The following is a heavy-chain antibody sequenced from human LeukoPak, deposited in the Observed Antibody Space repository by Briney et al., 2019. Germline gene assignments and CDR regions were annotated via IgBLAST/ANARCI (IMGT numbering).Heavy chain of an antibody. CDR3: ARGRTDVLLWFGELLNPNWFDP. D-gene: IGHD3-10*01. J-gene: IGHJ5*02. Sequence: SETLSLTCAVYGGSFSGYYWSWIRQPPGKGLEWIGEINHSGSTNYNPSLKSRVTISVDTSKNQFSLKLSSVTAADTAVYYCARGRTDVLLWFGELLNPNWFDPWGQGTLVTVSS. CDR1: GGSFSGYY. CDR2: INHSGST. V-gene: IGHV4-34*01.